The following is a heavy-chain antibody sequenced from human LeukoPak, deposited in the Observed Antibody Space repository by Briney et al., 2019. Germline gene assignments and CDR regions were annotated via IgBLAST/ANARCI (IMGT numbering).Heavy chain of an antibody. CDR2: ISGNGGVI. CDR1: GFTVNNNY. Sequence: GGSLRLSCATSGFTVNNNYMSWVRQAPGKGLEWLSYISGNGGVIQYADSVKGRFTISRDNAKNLLYLQMDSLRVEDTAIYYCARDPRTVRIWGQGTLVTVSS. CDR3: ARDPRTVRI. J-gene: IGHJ4*02. D-gene: IGHD1-1*01. V-gene: IGHV3-11*04.